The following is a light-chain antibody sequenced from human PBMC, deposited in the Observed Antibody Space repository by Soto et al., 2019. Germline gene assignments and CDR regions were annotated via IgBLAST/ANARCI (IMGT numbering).Light chain of an antibody. Sequence: DIQMTQSPSSLSASVGDRVTISCRASQSITNYLNWYRQQPGKAPELLIYAASSLQSGVPSRFTGSGSGTDFTLTISSLQPEDFGTYYCQQTCRTPMYTFGQGTKLDI. J-gene: IGKJ2*01. CDR2: AAS. CDR3: QQTCRTPMYT. CDR1: QSITNY. V-gene: IGKV1-39*01.